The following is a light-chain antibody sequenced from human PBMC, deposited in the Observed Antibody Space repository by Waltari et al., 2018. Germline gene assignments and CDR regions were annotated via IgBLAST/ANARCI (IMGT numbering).Light chain of an antibody. Sequence: EIVLPQSPGTLSLSPGERATLSCRASQSISSSYLAWYQQKPGQAPRLLIYGASSRATDIPDRFSGSGSGTDFTLTISRLEPEDFAVYYCQHYGSSSYTFGQGTKLEI. CDR1: QSISSSY. J-gene: IGKJ2*01. CDR2: GAS. V-gene: IGKV3-20*01. CDR3: QHYGSSSYT.